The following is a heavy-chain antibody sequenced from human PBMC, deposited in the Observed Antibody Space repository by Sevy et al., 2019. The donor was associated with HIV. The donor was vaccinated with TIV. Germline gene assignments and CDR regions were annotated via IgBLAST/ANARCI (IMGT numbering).Heavy chain of an antibody. Sequence: GSLRLSCRASGFRFNNYGMHWVRQAPGEGLQWVAVISHDGRKRFYADSLEGRFTISRDNSKNTLYLQMSGLRTEDTAMYYCAKLDYDLLTGNPDYWGQGTLVTVSS. CDR3: AKLDYDLLTGNPDY. CDR2: ISHDGRKR. D-gene: IGHD3-9*01. CDR1: GFRFNNYG. V-gene: IGHV3-30*18. J-gene: IGHJ4*02.